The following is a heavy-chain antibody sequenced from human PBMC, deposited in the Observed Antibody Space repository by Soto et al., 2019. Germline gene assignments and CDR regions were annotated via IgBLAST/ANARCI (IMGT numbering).Heavy chain of an antibody. J-gene: IGHJ6*02. V-gene: IGHV4-30-4*01. D-gene: IGHD3-3*01. CDR1: GGSVSSDDYY. CDR3: ARDQAAPSITIFNVHPRGMDV. Sequence: SETLSLTCTVSGGSVSSDDYYWTWIRQPPGEGLEWIGYIYFSGRTHYNPSLKSRLTISRDNSKNTLYLQMNSLRAEDTAVYYCARDQAAPSITIFNVHPRGMDVWGQGTTVTVSS. CDR2: IYFSGRT.